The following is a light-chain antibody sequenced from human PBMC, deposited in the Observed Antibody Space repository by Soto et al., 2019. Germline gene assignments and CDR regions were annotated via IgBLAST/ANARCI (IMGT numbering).Light chain of an antibody. Sequence: IQLTQSPSSLSASVGDRVTFTCRASEDISSYLVWYQQKPGAAPKLLIYAASALHSGVPSRFSGSGSGTDFTRTISSLHPEDFAVYFCQQFKNYPSTFGQGTRLQIK. CDR2: AAS. CDR3: QQFKNYPST. CDR1: EDISSY. V-gene: IGKV1-9*01. J-gene: IGKJ5*01.